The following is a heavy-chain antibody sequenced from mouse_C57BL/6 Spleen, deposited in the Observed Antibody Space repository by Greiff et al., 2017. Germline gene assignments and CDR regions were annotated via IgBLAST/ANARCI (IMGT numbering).Heavy chain of an antibody. CDR2: IYPGDGDT. D-gene: IGHD2-4*01. V-gene: IGHV1-80*01. CDR3: ARSYYDYAHWYFDV. J-gene: IGHJ1*03. CDR1: GYAFSSYW. Sequence: VQLQQSGAELVKPGASVKISCKASGYAFSSYWMNWVKQRPGKGLEWIGQIYPGDGDTNYNGKFKGKATLTADKSSSTAYMQRSSLTSEDSAVYFCARSYYDYAHWYFDVWGTGTTVTVSS.